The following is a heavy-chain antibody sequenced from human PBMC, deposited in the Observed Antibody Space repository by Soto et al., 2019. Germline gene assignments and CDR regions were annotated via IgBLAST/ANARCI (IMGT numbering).Heavy chain of an antibody. D-gene: IGHD6-13*01. J-gene: IGHJ4*02. V-gene: IGHV3-23*01. Sequence: PRGSLGLSCAASGFTFSSYAMSWVRQAPGKGLEWVSAISGSGGSTYYADSVKGRFTISRDNSKNTLYLQMNSLRAEDTAVYYCAKESLPGYSSSWYELSYWGQGTLVTVSS. CDR2: ISGSGGST. CDR1: GFTFSSYA. CDR3: AKESLPGYSSSWYELSY.